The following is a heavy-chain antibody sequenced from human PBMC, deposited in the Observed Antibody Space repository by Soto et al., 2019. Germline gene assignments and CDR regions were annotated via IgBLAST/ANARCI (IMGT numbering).Heavy chain of an antibody. CDR1: GGSISSYY. Sequence: SETLSLTCTVSGGSISSYYWSWIRQPPGKGLEWIGYIYYSGSTNYNPSLKSRVTISVDTSKNQFSLKLSSVTAVDTAVYYCARTSAAGPGYYYYYYMDVWGKGTTVTVSS. CDR3: ARTSAAGPGYYYYYYMDV. V-gene: IGHV4-59*01. D-gene: IGHD6-13*01. CDR2: IYYSGST. J-gene: IGHJ6*03.